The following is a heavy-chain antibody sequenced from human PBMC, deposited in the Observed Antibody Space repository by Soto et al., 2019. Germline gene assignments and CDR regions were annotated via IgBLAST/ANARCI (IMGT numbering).Heavy chain of an antibody. J-gene: IGHJ4*02. CDR2: ISYDGSNK. D-gene: IGHD3-10*02. V-gene: IGHV3-30*18. CDR1: GFTFSSYG. Sequence: GGSLRLSCAASGFTFSSYGMHWVRQAPGKGLEWVAVISYDGSNKYYADSVKGRFTISRDNSKNTLYLQMNSLRAEDTAVYYCAKDMFSEPPDYWGQGTLVTVSS. CDR3: AKDMFSEPPDY.